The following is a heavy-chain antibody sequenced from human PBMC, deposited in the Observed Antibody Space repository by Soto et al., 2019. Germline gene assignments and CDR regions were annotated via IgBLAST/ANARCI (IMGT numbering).Heavy chain of an antibody. CDR1: GFAISRGYY. V-gene: IGHV4-38-2*02. J-gene: IGHJ4*02. Sequence: NPLETLSLTCSVSGFAISRGYYWSWVRQPPGRGLEWIGSIYPSVSSYHNPSLATRLRLSIDTSKNQFTLNLTSVTAADTALYFCEREKVGTTLFDNWGQGIQVTVSS. D-gene: IGHD1-1*01. CDR2: IYPSVSS. CDR3: EREKVGTTLFDN.